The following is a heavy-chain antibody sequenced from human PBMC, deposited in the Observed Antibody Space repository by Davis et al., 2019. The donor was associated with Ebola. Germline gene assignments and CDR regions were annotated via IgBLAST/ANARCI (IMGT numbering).Heavy chain of an antibody. Sequence: AASVKVSCKASGYTFINYAIHWVRQAPGQRLEWMGWINAGDGKIIYSENFQGRLTITRDTSATTAYMELSSLRSEDTAVYYCAREGGNSEPNWFDPWGQGTLVTVSS. CDR3: AREGGNSEPNWFDP. V-gene: IGHV1-3*01. CDR2: INAGDGKI. J-gene: IGHJ5*02. CDR1: GYTFINYA. D-gene: IGHD4-23*01.